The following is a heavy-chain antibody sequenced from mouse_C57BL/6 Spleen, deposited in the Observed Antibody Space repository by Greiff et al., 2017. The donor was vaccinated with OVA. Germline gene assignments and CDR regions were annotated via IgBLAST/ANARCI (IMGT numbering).Heavy chain of an antibody. J-gene: IGHJ1*03. V-gene: IGHV1-75*01. CDR3: ATTLITTVIASHWYYDV. D-gene: IGHD1-1*01. CDR2: IFPGSGST. CDR1: GYTFTDYY. Sequence: QVQLQQSGPELVKPGASVKISCKASGYTFTDYYIHWVKQRPGQGLEWIGWIFPGSGSTYYNEKFKGKATLTVDKSSSTTNMLLSILTTENSALSYCATTLITTVIASHWYYDVWGTGTTVTVSS.